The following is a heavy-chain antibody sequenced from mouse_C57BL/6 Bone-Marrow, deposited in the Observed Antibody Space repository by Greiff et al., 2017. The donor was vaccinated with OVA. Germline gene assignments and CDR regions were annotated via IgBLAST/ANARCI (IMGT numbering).Heavy chain of an antibody. V-gene: IGHV1-50*01. CDR1: GYTFTSYW. Sequence: QVQLKQPGAELVKPGASVTLSCKASGYTFTSYWMQWVKQRPGQGLEWIGEIDPSASYTTSNQKFKGKAKLTVDTSSSTAYMQLSSLTSEVSAVYYGVSEGDYNYPYYYAMDYWGQGTSVTVSS. CDR3: VSEGDYNYPYYYAMDY. D-gene: IGHD2-12*01. CDR2: IDPSASYT. J-gene: IGHJ4*01.